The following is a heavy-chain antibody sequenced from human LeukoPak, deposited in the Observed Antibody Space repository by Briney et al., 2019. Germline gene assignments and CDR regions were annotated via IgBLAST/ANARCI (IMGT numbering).Heavy chain of an antibody. CDR1: GGSISNNNYY. CDR2: IYYSGSP. CDR3: ATWRTAKTGFDY. Sequence: SETLSLTCTVSGGSISNNNYYWAWIRQPPGKGLECIGSIYYSGSPYYNPSLKSRVTISVDTSKNQFSLRLSSVTAADTAVYYCATWRTAKTGFDYWGQGTLATVSS. V-gene: IGHV4-39*01. J-gene: IGHJ4*02. D-gene: IGHD1-1*01.